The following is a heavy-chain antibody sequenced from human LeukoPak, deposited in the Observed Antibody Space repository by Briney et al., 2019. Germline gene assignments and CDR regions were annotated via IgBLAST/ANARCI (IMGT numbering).Heavy chain of an antibody. D-gene: IGHD6-19*01. Sequence: PSETLSLTCAVYGGSFSGYYWSWLRQPPGKGLEWMGEINHSGNTKYNPSLKSGGTISVDPCKNQFFLKLSTETAAEAGVGCCARERRDSSGWYDYWGQGTLVTVSS. V-gene: IGHV4-34*01. CDR3: ARERRDSSGWYDY. CDR2: INHSGNT. CDR1: GGSFSGYY. J-gene: IGHJ4*02.